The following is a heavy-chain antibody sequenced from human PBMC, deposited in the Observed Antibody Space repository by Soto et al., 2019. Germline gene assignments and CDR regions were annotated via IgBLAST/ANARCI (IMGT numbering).Heavy chain of an antibody. CDR3: ASRRGGKVLWFGESSYGMDV. CDR2: IYYSGST. CDR1: GGSISSSSYY. Sequence: SETLSLTCTVSGGSISSSSYYWGWIRQPPGKGLEWIGSIYYSGSTYYNPSLKSRVTISVDTSKNQFSLKLSSVTAADTAVYYCASRRGGKVLWFGESSYGMDVWGQRTTVTVSS. D-gene: IGHD3-10*01. J-gene: IGHJ6*02. V-gene: IGHV4-39*01.